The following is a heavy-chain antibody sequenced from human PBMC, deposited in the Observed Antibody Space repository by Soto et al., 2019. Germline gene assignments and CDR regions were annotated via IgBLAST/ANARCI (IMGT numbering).Heavy chain of an antibody. Sequence: QLQLQESGPGLVKPSETLSLTCTVSGGSISSSSYYWGWIRQPPGKGLEWIGSIYYSGSTYYNPSLKSRVTIAVDTSKNQFSLQLSSVTAADTAVYYCARQGGEYYYGSGSYSWFDPWGQGTLVTVSS. V-gene: IGHV4-39*01. J-gene: IGHJ5*02. CDR2: IYYSGST. CDR3: ARQGGEYYYGSGSYSWFDP. D-gene: IGHD3-10*01. CDR1: GGSISSSSYY.